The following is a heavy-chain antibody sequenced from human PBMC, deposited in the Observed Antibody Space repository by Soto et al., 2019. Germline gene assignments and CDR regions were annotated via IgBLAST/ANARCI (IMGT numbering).Heavy chain of an antibody. CDR3: ERNYGSQLFGGVLDRHAMDV. CDR2: INPTSGDT. Sequence: ASVKVSCKASGYTFNIYYMNWVRQAPGQGLGWMGRINPTSGDTNYAQNFQGRVIMTRDTSVSTAYMELSRLRSDDTAVYYCERNYGSQLFGGVLDRHAMDVWRQGTTVTVSS. D-gene: IGHD3-3*01. V-gene: IGHV1-2*02. J-gene: IGHJ6*02. CDR1: GYTFNIYY.